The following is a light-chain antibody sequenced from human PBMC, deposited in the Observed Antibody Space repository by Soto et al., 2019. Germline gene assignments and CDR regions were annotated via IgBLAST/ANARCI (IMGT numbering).Light chain of an antibody. CDR2: EVT. J-gene: IGLJ1*01. Sequence: QSALTQPASVSGSPGQSITISCTGTSSDVVAYNYVSWYQHHPGKVPKLLTYEVTNRPSGVSDRFSGSKSGNTASLTISGLQAEDEADYYCSSKRDSSTLFVFGTGTKLTVL. V-gene: IGLV2-14*01. CDR1: SSDVVAYNY. CDR3: SSKRDSSTLFV.